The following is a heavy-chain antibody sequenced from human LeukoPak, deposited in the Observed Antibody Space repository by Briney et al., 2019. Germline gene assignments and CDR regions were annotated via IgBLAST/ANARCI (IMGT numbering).Heavy chain of an antibody. J-gene: IGHJ4*02. D-gene: IGHD4-17*01. Sequence: GGSLRLSCAASGFTFDDYAMHWVRQAPGKGLEWVSGISWNSGSIGYADSVKGRFTISRDNAKNSLYLQMNSLRAEDTALYYCAKDDYGDVAALGGYWGQGTLVTVSS. CDR3: AKDDYGDVAALGGY. V-gene: IGHV3-9*01. CDR2: ISWNSGSI. CDR1: GFTFDDYA.